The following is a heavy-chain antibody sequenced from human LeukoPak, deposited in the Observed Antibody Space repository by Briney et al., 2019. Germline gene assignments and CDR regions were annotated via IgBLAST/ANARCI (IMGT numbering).Heavy chain of an antibody. J-gene: IGHJ3*02. Sequence: SETLSLTCAVYGGPFSGYYWSWIRQPPGKGLEWIGEINHSGSTNYNPSLKSRVTISVDTSKNQFSLRLSSVTAADTAVYYCATGHPGAIGSTWNNDAFDIWGQGTMVTVSS. V-gene: IGHV4-34*01. D-gene: IGHD1/OR15-1a*01. CDR2: INHSGST. CDR3: ATGHPGAIGSTWNNDAFDI. CDR1: GGPFSGYY.